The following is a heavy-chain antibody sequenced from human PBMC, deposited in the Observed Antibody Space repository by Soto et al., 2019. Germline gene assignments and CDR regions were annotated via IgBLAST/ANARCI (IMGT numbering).Heavy chain of an antibody. D-gene: IGHD1-26*01. CDR1: GFIFRSYA. V-gene: IGHV3-30*09. Sequence: GGSLRLSCLASGFIFRSYAMHWARQAPGKGLEWVAVITYDGANGYYADSVRSRFAISRDNSKSTLFLQMNSLRPEDTAVYYCARAFSGSYPNFDYWGQGTLVPVSS. CDR2: ITYDGANG. J-gene: IGHJ4*02. CDR3: ARAFSGSYPNFDY.